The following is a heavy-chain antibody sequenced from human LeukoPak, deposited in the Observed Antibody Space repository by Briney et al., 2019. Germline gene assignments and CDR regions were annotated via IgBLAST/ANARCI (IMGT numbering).Heavy chain of an antibody. Sequence: SETLSLTCTVSGGSFSSSSYYWGWIRQPPGKGLEWIGSIYYSGSTYYNPSLKSRVTISVDTSKNQFSLKLSSVTAADTAVYYCARVIQGGFDYWGQGTLVTVSS. D-gene: IGHD2/OR15-2a*01. CDR2: IYYSGST. J-gene: IGHJ4*02. CDR1: GGSFSSSSYY. CDR3: ARVIQGGFDY. V-gene: IGHV4-39*07.